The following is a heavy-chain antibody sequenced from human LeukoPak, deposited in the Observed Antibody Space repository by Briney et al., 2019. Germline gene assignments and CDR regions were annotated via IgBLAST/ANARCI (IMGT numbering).Heavy chain of an antibody. CDR3: ATPWSY. D-gene: IGHD3-3*01. Sequence: GGSLRLSCVASGFTFSNYWMNWVRQAPGERPEWVANIKEDGSEKYYVDSVKGRFTISRDNAKNTLYLQMNSLRAEDTAVYYCATPWSYWGQGTLVTVSS. CDR1: GFTFSNYW. J-gene: IGHJ4*02. V-gene: IGHV3-7*01. CDR2: IKEDGSEK.